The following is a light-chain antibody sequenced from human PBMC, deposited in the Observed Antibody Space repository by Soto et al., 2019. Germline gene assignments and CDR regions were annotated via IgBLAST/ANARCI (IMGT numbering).Light chain of an antibody. V-gene: IGKV1-39*01. CDR1: QSISSY. Sequence: DIQITQSPSSLSASVVDRVTITCRASQSISSYLNWYQQKPGKAPKLLIYAASSLQSGVPSRFSGSVSGTDFTLTISSLQPEDFATYYCQQSYSTPRTFGQGTKVDIK. CDR2: AAS. J-gene: IGKJ1*01. CDR3: QQSYSTPRT.